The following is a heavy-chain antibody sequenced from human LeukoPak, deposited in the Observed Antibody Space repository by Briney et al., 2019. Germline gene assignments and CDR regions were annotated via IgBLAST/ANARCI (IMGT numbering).Heavy chain of an antibody. CDR2: ISGSGGST. CDR3: AKDLPWYDSSGYYFPLES. V-gene: IGHV3-23*01. CDR1: GFTFSSYA. J-gene: IGHJ5*02. Sequence: GESLRLSCAASGFTFSSYAMSWVRQAPGKGLEWVSAISGSGGSTYYADSVKGRFTVSRDNSKNTLYLQMNSLRAEDTAVYYCAKDLPWYDSSGYYFPLESWGQGTLVTVSS. D-gene: IGHD3-22*01.